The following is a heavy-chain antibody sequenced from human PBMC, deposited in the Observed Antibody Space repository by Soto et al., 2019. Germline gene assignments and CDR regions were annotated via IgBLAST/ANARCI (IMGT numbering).Heavy chain of an antibody. CDR1: GFTFSSSA. CDR2: IKNKPNSYAT. Sequence: LRLSSAASGFTFSSSAIHWVRQASVKGLEWIGHIKNKPNSYATTYAASVTGRFTISRDDSKNTAYLQMNSLKTEDTAIYYCTRQSARWEDWFDPWGQGTLVTVSS. CDR3: TRQSARWEDWFDP. J-gene: IGHJ5*02. D-gene: IGHD1-26*01. V-gene: IGHV3-73*01.